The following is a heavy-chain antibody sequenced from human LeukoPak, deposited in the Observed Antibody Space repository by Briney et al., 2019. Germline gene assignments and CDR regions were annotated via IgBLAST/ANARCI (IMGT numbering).Heavy chain of an antibody. J-gene: IGHJ6*02. CDR2: ISSSGGTI. D-gene: IGHD2-2*01. CDR3: ARDLSYCTITSCSYYYYGMDV. V-gene: IGHV3-48*03. CDR1: GFTFSSFE. Sequence: GGSLRLSCSASGFTFSSFEMNWVRQAPGKGLEWVSYISSSGGTIYYADSVKGRFTISRDNAKNSLYLQMNSLRAEDTAVYYCARDLSYCTITSCSYYYYGMDVWGRGTTVTVSS.